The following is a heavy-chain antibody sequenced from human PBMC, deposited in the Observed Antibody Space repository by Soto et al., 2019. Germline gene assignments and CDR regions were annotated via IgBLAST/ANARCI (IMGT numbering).Heavy chain of an antibody. CDR2: ISNDGNNK. CDR1: GFTFSTYA. D-gene: IGHD2-15*01. CDR3: ARDKEDVVVVVAPLFDP. Sequence: QVQLVQSGGGVVQPGKSLRLSCAASGFTFSTYAMHWVRQTPSKGLEWVAIISNDGNNKYYADSVKGRFGISRDNSKNTVYLQMNSLRPEDTAVYYCARDKEDVVVVVAPLFDPWGQGTLVTVSS. V-gene: IGHV3-30*09. J-gene: IGHJ5*02.